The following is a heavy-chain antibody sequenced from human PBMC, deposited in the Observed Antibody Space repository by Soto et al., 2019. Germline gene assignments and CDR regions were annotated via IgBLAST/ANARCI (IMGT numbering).Heavy chain of an antibody. V-gene: IGHV3-53*01. CDR3: ARDRDYSGSPPYYFDY. D-gene: IGHD3-10*01. Sequence: PGGSLRLSCAASGFTVSSNYMSWVRQAPGKGLEWVSVIYSGGSTYYADSVRGRFTISRDNSKNTLYLQMNSLRAEDTAVYYCARDRDYSGSPPYYFDYWGQGTLVTVSS. CDR1: GFTVSSNY. CDR2: IYSGGST. J-gene: IGHJ4*02.